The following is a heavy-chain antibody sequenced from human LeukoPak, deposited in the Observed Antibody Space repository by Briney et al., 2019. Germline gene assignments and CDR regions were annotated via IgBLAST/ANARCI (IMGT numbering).Heavy chain of an antibody. D-gene: IGHD5-24*01. CDR1: GGSISSYY. CDR3: ASSMATYGDFDY. CDR2: IYTSGTI. Sequence: SETLSLTCTVSGGSISSYYWSWIRQPAGTALEWIGRIYTSGTITYNPSLKSRVTMSVDTSKNQFSLKLSSVTAADTAVYYCASSMATYGDFDYWGQGTLVTVSS. V-gene: IGHV4-4*07. J-gene: IGHJ4*02.